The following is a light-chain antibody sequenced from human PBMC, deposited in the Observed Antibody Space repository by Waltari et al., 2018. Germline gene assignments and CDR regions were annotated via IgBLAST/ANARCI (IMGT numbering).Light chain of an antibody. Sequence: NFILTQPHSVSESPGETVTITHTGSSGSIASHHVDGHQQRPGSAPSVVIYEDNQRPAGVPDRFSGSIDSSSNSASLTISGLKTEDEADYYCQSYDSSNHGVFGGGTKLTVL. J-gene: IGLJ3*02. CDR2: EDN. CDR3: QSYDSSNHGV. V-gene: IGLV6-57*02. CDR1: SGSIASHH.